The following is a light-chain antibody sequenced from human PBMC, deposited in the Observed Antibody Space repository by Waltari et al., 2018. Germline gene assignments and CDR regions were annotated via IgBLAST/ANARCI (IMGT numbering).Light chain of an antibody. V-gene: IGLV2-14*03. CDR2: NVN. Sequence: QSALTQPASVSGSPGHSITISCTGTSSDVGGYNFVSWYQQHPGKAPKVIIYNVNYRPSGSADRFSGSKAGNTASLTISGLQAEDEGHYYCSSYTKGASLVFAGGTKVTVL. J-gene: IGLJ2*01. CDR1: SSDVGGYNF. CDR3: SSYTKGASLV.